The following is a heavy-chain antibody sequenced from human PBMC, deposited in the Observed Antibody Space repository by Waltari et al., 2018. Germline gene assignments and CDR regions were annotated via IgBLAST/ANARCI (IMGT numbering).Heavy chain of an antibody. V-gene: IGHV4-4*07. Sequence: QVQLQESGPGLVKPSETLSLTCTVSGGSISSYYWSWIRQPAGKGLEWIGRIYTSGSTNYNPSLKSRVTMSVDTSKNQFSLKLSSVTAADTAVYYCAREPPSSGWSHAFDIWGQGTMVTVSS. D-gene: IGHD6-19*01. CDR1: GGSISSYY. CDR2: IYTSGST. CDR3: AREPPSSGWSHAFDI. J-gene: IGHJ3*02.